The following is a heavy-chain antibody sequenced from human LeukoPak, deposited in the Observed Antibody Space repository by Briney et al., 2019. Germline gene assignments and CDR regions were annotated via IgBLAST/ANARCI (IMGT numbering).Heavy chain of an antibody. J-gene: IGHJ3*02. Sequence: PGGSLRLSCAASGFTFNSYAMSWVRQAPGKGLEWVSAISASGGSTYYADSVKGRFTISRDNSKNTLYLQMNSLRAEDTAVYYCAKAGPYYYDSSGYFHDAFDIWGQGTMVTVSS. CDR1: GFTFNSYA. CDR3: AKAGPYYYDSSGYFHDAFDI. D-gene: IGHD3-22*01. V-gene: IGHV3-23*01. CDR2: ISASGGST.